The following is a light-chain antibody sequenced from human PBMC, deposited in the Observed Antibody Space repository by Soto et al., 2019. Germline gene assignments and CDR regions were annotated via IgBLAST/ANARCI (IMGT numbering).Light chain of an antibody. CDR3: QQYNSYSLT. Sequence: DIQMTQSPSTLSASVGDRVTITCLASQSISSWLAWYQQKPGKAPKLLIYKASSLESGVPSRFSGSGSGTEFTLTISSLQPDDFATYDCQQYNSYSLTFGPGTKVDIK. CDR1: QSISSW. J-gene: IGKJ3*01. CDR2: KAS. V-gene: IGKV1-5*03.